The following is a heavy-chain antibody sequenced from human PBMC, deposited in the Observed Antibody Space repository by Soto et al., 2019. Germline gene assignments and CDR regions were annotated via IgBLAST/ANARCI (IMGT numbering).Heavy chain of an antibody. CDR3: TRGYVYFWGGYRYGPYPPVFAS. CDR2: IRSKAYGGTT. V-gene: IGHV3-49*03. D-gene: IGHD3-16*02. J-gene: IGHJ4*02. CDR1: GFTFGDYA. Sequence: GGSLRLSCTASGFTFGDYAMSWFRQAPGKGLEWVGFIRSKAYGGTTEYAASVKGRFTISRDDSKSIAYLQMNSLKTEDTAVYYCTRGYVYFWGGYRYGPYPPVFASWGKGTLVPVSS.